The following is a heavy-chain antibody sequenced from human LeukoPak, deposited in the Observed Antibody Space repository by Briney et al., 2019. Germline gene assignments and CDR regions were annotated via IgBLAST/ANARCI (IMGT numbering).Heavy chain of an antibody. D-gene: IGHD2-2*01. CDR2: IYYSGST. V-gene: IGHV4-59*01. CDR1: GGSISSYY. Sequence: SETLSLTCTVSGGSISSYYWSWIRQPPGKGLEWIGYIYYSGSTNYNPSLKSRVTISVDTSKNQFSLKLSSVTAADTAVYYCASTNRPNCSSTSYPLDYYYMDVWGKGTTVTVSS. J-gene: IGHJ6*03. CDR3: ASTNRPNCSSTSYPLDYYYMDV.